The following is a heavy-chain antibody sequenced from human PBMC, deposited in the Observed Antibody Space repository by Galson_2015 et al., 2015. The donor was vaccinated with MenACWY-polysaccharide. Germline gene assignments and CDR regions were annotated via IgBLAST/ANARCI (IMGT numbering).Heavy chain of an antibody. CDR1: GFTFSNYW. CDR3: SRPLSAGTYALGY. D-gene: IGHD3-16*01. CDR2: IKYDGSIT. Sequence: SLRLSCAASGFTFSNYWMHWVRQSPGTGVEWVSIIKYDGSITGCADSVKGRFTIARDNAKNTLYLQMDSLTAEDTAVYYCSRPLSAGTYALGYSGHGGLVTLSS. J-gene: IGHJ4*01. V-gene: IGHV3-74*01.